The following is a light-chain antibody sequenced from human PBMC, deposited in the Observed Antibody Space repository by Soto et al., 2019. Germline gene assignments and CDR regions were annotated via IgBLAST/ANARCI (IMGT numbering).Light chain of an antibody. V-gene: IGLV2-14*03. CDR3: SSFTSSNTLL. Sequence: QSALTQPASVSGSPGQSITISCTGTSSDVGGYIYVSWHQQHPGTAPKFMIYDVTIRPSGVSHRFSGSKSGNTASLTISNLQAEDEADYYCSSFTSSNTLLFGGGTKLTVL. CDR1: SSDVGGYIY. CDR2: DVT. J-gene: IGLJ2*01.